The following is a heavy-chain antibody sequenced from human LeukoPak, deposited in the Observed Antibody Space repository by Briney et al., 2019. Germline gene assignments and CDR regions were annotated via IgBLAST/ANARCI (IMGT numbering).Heavy chain of an antibody. CDR2: ISSSGSTI. D-gene: IGHD3-22*01. J-gene: IGHJ3*02. CDR3: AREGYDYGAFDI. V-gene: IGHV3-48*03. Sequence: GGSLRLSCAASGFTFSSYEVNWVRQAPGKGLEWVSYISSSGSTIYYADSVKGRFTISRDNAKNSLYLQMNSLRAEDTAVYYCAREGYDYGAFDIWGQGTMVTVSS. CDR1: GFTFSSYE.